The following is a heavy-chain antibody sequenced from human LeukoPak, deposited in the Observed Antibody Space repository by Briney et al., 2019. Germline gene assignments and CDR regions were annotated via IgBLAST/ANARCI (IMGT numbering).Heavy chain of an antibody. CDR3: ARGDGYCSGGSCMIFDY. J-gene: IGHJ4*02. V-gene: IGHV1-18*01. CDR1: GYTFTSYG. CDR2: ISAYNGNT. Sequence: ASVKVSCKASGYTFTSYGISWVRQAPGQGLEWMGWISAYNGNTNYAQKLQGRVTMTTDTSTSTAYMELRSLRSDDTAVYYCARGDGYCSGGSCMIFDYWGQGTLVTVSS. D-gene: IGHD2-15*01.